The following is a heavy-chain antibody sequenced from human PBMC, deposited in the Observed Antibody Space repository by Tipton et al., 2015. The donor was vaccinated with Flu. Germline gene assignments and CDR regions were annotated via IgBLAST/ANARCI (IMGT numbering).Heavy chain of an antibody. Sequence: TLSLTCSVSGGSISSYNWSWIRQPAGKGLEWIGRIYSSGNTNCNPSLKSRVTMSVDTSKNQFSLKMSSVTAADTAVYYCARDPSLGMPDYFDYWGQGTLVTASS. CDR3: ARDPSLGMPDYFDY. CDR1: GGSISSYN. V-gene: IGHV4-4*07. CDR2: IYSSGNT. D-gene: IGHD2-2*01. J-gene: IGHJ4*02.